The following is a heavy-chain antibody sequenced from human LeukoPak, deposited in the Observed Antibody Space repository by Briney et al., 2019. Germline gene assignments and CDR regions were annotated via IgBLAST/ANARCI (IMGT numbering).Heavy chain of an antibody. CDR3: ASDNYGDYYFDY. J-gene: IGHJ4*02. Sequence: GGSLRLSCAASGFTFSSYATSWVRQAPGKGLEWVSAISGSGGSTYYADSVKGRFTISRDNSKNTLYLQMNSLRAEDTAVYYCASDNYGDYYFDYWGQGTLVTVSS. D-gene: IGHD4-17*01. V-gene: IGHV3-23*01. CDR1: GFTFSSYA. CDR2: ISGSGGST.